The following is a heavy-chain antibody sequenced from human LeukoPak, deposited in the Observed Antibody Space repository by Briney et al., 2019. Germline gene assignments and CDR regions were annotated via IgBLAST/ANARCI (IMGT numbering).Heavy chain of an antibody. CDR2: IYHSGST. CDR1: GYSISSGYY. V-gene: IGHV4-38-2*02. J-gene: IGHJ4*02. CDR3: ARDLGGATSPYYFDY. Sequence: AKPSETLSLTCTVSGYSISSGYYWGWIRQPPGKGLEWIGSIYHSGSTYYNPSLKSRVTISVDTSKNQFSLKLSSVTAADTAVYYCARDLGGATSPYYFDYWGQGTLVTVSS. D-gene: IGHD1-26*01.